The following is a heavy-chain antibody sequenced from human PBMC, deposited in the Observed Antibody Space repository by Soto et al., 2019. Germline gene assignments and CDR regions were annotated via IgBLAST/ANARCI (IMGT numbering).Heavy chain of an antibody. J-gene: IGHJ5*02. CDR3: ARVVPGAEAWFGP. CDR2: ISLYSDGT. V-gene: IGHV1-18*01. D-gene: IGHD4-17*01. Sequence: QVQLVQSGGEVKRPGASVKVSCKTSGYTFSNYGITWLRQAPGQPLEWLGWISLYSDGTSYAQKFQGRVSMTTDTSTTTAYMELRSLRSDDTAVYYCARVVPGAEAWFGPWGQGTLVTVSS. CDR1: GYTFSNYG.